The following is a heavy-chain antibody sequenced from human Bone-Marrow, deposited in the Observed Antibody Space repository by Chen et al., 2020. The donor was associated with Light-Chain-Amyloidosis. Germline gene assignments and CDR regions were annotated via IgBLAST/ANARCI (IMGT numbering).Heavy chain of an antibody. V-gene: IGHV1-18*01. Sequence: QVQLVQSGAEVKKPGASVXXXXXXXXXXXXXXXXXVGRQAPGQGLEWMGWISAYNGHTNHAQKLQGRVTMTTDTSTSTAYLELRXXXXXXXXXYYXXXTPRTDYDIVANWFDPWGQGTLVTVSS. CDR2: ISAYNGHT. J-gene: IGHJ5*02. CDR1: XXXXXXXX. D-gene: IGHD3-9*01. CDR3: XXTPRTDYDIVANWFDP.